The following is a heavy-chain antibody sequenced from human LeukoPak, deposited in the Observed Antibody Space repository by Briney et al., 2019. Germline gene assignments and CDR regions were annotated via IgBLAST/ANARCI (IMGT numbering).Heavy chain of an antibody. J-gene: IGHJ3*02. D-gene: IGHD2-15*01. Sequence: ASVKVSCKASRYTFTSYDINWVRQATGQGLEWMGWMNPNSGNTGYAQKFQGRVTMTRNTSISTAYMELSSLRSEDTAVYYCARVAAPEDIVVVVAATQGNDAFDIWGQGTMVTVSS. V-gene: IGHV1-8*01. CDR2: MNPNSGNT. CDR1: RYTFTSYD. CDR3: ARVAAPEDIVVVVAATQGNDAFDI.